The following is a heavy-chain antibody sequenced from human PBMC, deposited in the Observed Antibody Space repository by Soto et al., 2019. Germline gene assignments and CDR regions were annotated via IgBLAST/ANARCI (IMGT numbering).Heavy chain of an antibody. D-gene: IGHD3-16*02. Sequence: SETLFVNCTVSGGSISSYYWSWIRQPPGKGLEWIGYIYYSGSTNYNPSLKSRVTISVDTSKNQFSLKLSSVTAADTAVYYCARVDYDYVWGSYRINWFDPWGQGTQVTVSS. CDR3: ARVDYDYVWGSYRINWFDP. J-gene: IGHJ5*02. CDR1: GGSISSYY. V-gene: IGHV4-59*01. CDR2: IYYSGST.